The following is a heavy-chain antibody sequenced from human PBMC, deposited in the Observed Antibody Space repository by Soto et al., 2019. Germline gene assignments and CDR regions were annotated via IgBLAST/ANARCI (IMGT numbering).Heavy chain of an antibody. CDR3: ATVGSREGGYSSGWYGPFDY. CDR2: IYYSGST. Sequence: QVQLQESGPGLVKPSQTLSLTCTVSGGSISSGGYYWSWIRQHPGKGLEWIGYIYYSGSTYYNPSLKSRVTISVDTSKNQFSLKLSSVTAADTAVYYCATVGSREGGYSSGWYGPFDYWGQGTLVTVSS. D-gene: IGHD6-19*01. J-gene: IGHJ4*02. V-gene: IGHV4-31*03. CDR1: GGSISSGGYY.